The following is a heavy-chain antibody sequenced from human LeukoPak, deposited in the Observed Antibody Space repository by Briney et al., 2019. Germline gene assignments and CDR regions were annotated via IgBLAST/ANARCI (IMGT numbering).Heavy chain of an antibody. Sequence: VGSLRVSCAASQFTFSNHGMHWVRQAPGTGLEWVAVIWYDGSNKYYADSVKGRFTISRDNSQNTLYLQMNSLRAEDTAVYYCARDRGVSYFDYWGQGTQVTVSP. D-gene: IGHD3-10*01. J-gene: IGHJ4*02. V-gene: IGHV3-33*01. CDR2: IWYDGSNK. CDR3: ARDRGVSYFDY. CDR1: QFTFSNHG.